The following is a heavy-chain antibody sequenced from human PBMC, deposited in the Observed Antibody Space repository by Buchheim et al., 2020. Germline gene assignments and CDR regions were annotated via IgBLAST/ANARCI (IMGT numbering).Heavy chain of an antibody. D-gene: IGHD3-22*01. CDR3: ARVPYYYDSSSTWDYYMDV. CDR1: GFTFSDYY. J-gene: IGHJ6*03. V-gene: IGHV3-11*05. Sequence: QVQLVESGGGLVKPGGSLRLSCAASGFTFSDYYMSWIRQAPGKGLEWVSYISSSSSYTNYADSVKGRFTISRDNAKKSLYLQMNSLRAEDTAVYYCARVPYYYDSSSTWDYYMDVWGKGTTATVSS. CDR2: ISSSSSYT.